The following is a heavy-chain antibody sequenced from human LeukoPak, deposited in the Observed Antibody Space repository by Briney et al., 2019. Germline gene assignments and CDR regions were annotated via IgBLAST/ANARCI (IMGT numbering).Heavy chain of an antibody. D-gene: IGHD6-19*01. CDR3: ATGTIAVAGAYYFDY. CDR1: GFTFSSYS. Sequence: GGSLRLSCAASGFTFSSYSMNWVRQAPGKGLEWVSYISGSSSIIYYADSVKGRFTISRDDAKNSLYLQMNSLRAEDTAVYYCATGTIAVAGAYYFDYWGQGTLVTVSS. J-gene: IGHJ4*02. CDR2: ISGSSSII. V-gene: IGHV3-48*01.